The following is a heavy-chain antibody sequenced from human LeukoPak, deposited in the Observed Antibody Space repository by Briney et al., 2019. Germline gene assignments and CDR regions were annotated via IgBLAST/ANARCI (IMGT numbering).Heavy chain of an antibody. CDR3: ASKKGSGSPFDS. Sequence: SETLSLTCAVYGGSFSGYYWSWIRQPPGKGLEWIGYIYHSGSTNYNPSLKSRVTISVDTSKNQFSLKLSSVTAADTAVYYCASKKGSGSPFDSWGQGTLVTVSS. CDR2: IYHSGST. D-gene: IGHD1-26*01. J-gene: IGHJ4*02. V-gene: IGHV4-34*01. CDR1: GGSFSGYY.